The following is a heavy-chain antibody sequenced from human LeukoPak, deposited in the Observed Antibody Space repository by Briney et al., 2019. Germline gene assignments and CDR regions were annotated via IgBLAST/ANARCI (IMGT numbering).Heavy chain of an antibody. CDR3: AKDSGQVYCSSTSCLISYGMDV. V-gene: IGHV3-53*01. Sequence: GGSLRLSCAASGFTVSSNYMSWVRQAPGKGLEWVSVIYSGGSTYYADSVKGRFTISRDNSKNTLYLQMNSLRAEDTAVYYCAKDSGQVYCSSTSCLISYGMDVWGQGTTVTVSS. CDR1: GFTVSSNY. J-gene: IGHJ6*02. CDR2: IYSGGST. D-gene: IGHD2-2*01.